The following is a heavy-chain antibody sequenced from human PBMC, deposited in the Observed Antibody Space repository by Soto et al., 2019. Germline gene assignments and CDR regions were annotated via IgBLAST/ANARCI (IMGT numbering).Heavy chain of an antibody. CDR2: IYPGDSDT. V-gene: IGHV5-51*01. CDR1: GYSFTSYW. J-gene: IGHJ6*02. D-gene: IGHD5-18*01. CDR3: ARHKDTAMVLDYYYGMDV. Sequence: GESLKISCKGSGYSFTSYWIGWVRQMPGKGLEWMGIIYPGDSDTRYSPSFQGQVTISADKSISTAYLQWSSLKASDTAMYYCARHKDTAMVLDYYYGMDVWGQGTTVTVS.